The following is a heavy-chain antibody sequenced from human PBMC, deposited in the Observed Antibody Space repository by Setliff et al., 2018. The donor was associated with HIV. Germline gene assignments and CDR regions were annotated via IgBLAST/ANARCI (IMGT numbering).Heavy chain of an antibody. CDR3: ATTYCRGADCPQMYDY. J-gene: IGHJ4*02. V-gene: IGHV4-34*01. D-gene: IGHD2-21*02. CDR1: GGSFSGSY. CDR2: LNYDGVT. Sequence: SETLSLTCAVYGGSFSGSYWSWIRQPPGKGLEWIGELNYDGVTNHNPSLRSRVTISVDTSRKQWSLRLNSVAAADTAVYYCATTYCRGADCPQMYDYWGQGTLVTVSS.